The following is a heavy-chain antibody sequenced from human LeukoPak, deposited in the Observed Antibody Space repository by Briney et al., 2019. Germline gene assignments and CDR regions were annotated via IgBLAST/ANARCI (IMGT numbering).Heavy chain of an antibody. J-gene: IGHJ4*02. V-gene: IGHV1-18*01. Sequence: GASVKLSCKAAGYTLTSYGISWVRQAPGQGLEWMGWISAYNGDTNYAQNLQGRLTMTTDTSTSTAYMELRRLRSDDTAVYYCAKDGTLGATASDYWGQGTLVTVSS. CDR3: AKDGTLGATASDY. CDR1: GYTLTSYG. D-gene: IGHD1-26*01. CDR2: ISAYNGDT.